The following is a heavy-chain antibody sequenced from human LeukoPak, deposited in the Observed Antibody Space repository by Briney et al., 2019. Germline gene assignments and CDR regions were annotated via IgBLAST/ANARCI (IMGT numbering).Heavy chain of an antibody. V-gene: IGHV3-9*01. CDR3: SKDIGVVVTAFNI. Sequence: GRSLRLSCVASGFTLGDHAMHWVRQAPGKGLEWVSGIGWNSGSVGYADSVKGRFTISRDNAKNSLYLQMNSLREEDTALYYCSKDIGVVVTAFNIWGHGTLVTVSS. CDR2: IGWNSGSV. D-gene: IGHD2-21*02. J-gene: IGHJ4*01. CDR1: GFTLGDHA.